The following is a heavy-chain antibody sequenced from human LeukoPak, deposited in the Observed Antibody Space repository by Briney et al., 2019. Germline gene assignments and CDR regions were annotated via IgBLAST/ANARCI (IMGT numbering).Heavy chain of an antibody. Sequence: SGPTLVKPTQTLTLTCTFSGFSLSTSGVGLGWNRQPTGKALEWLALIYWNDDKRYSPSLKSRLTITKDTSKNQVVLTMTNMDPVDTATYYCAHRQTKVLRFLEWLPNNWFDPWGQGTLVTVSS. J-gene: IGHJ5*02. CDR2: IYWNDDK. CDR3: AHRQTKVLRFLEWLPNNWFDP. CDR1: GFSLSTSGVG. V-gene: IGHV2-5*01. D-gene: IGHD3-3*01.